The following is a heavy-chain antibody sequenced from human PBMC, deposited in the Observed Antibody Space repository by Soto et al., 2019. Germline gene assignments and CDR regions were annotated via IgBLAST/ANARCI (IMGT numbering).Heavy chain of an antibody. CDR3: ARSLTEGYCTITGCYTRPLYGMDV. D-gene: IGHD2-2*02. Sequence: QEQLVQSGAEVKKPGASVKVSCKASGYTFSGYYIHWLRQAPGQGLEWMGWINPNSGGTNYAQKFQGRVTVTRDTPTSTAYMELSRLTSDDTVVYYCARSLTEGYCTITGCYTRPLYGMDVWGQGTMVTVSS. V-gene: IGHV1-2*02. CDR2: INPNSGGT. J-gene: IGHJ6*02. CDR1: GYTFSGYY.